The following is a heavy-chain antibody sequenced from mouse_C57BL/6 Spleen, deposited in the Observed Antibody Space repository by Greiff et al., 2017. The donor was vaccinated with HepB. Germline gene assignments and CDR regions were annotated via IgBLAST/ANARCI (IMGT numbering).Heavy chain of an antibody. CDR3: ARRLLLRAMDY. V-gene: IGHV1-54*01. Sequence: VKLMESGAELVRPGTSVKVSCKASGYAFTNYLIEWVKQRPGQGLEWIGVINPGSGGTNYNEKFKGKATLTADKSSSTAYMQLSSLTSEDSAVYFCARRLLLRAMDYWGQGTSVTVSS. CDR1: GYAFTNYL. CDR2: INPGSGGT. D-gene: IGHD1-1*01. J-gene: IGHJ4*01.